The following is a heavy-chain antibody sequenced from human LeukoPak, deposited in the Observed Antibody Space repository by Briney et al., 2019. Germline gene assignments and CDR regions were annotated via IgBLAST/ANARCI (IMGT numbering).Heavy chain of an antibody. CDR1: GYTFTTYG. J-gene: IGHJ5*02. CDR2: IIAGNGNT. D-gene: IGHD4-17*01. V-gene: IGHV1-3*01. Sequence: ASVKVSCKASGYTFTTYGIHWVRQAPGQKVEWMGWIIAGNGNTKYSQNFQGRLTITRDTSASTAYMELISLKSEDTAVYYCARGRVYGDYVIDWFDPWGQGTLVTVSS. CDR3: ARGRVYGDYVIDWFDP.